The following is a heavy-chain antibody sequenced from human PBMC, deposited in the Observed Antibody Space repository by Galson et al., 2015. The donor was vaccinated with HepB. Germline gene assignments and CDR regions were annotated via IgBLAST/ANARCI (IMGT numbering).Heavy chain of an antibody. V-gene: IGHV6-1*01. CDR1: GDSVSSYSAG. CDR3: AGGGLVRGALGWIDP. Sequence: CAISGDSVSSYSAGWNWIRQSPSRGLEWLGRTYYRSKWYIDYAVSVNGRISITPDTSRNQFSLQLSSVTPEDTAIYYGAGGGLVRGALGWIDPWGPGILVTVSS. D-gene: IGHD3-16*02. CDR2: TYYRSKWYI. J-gene: IGHJ5*02.